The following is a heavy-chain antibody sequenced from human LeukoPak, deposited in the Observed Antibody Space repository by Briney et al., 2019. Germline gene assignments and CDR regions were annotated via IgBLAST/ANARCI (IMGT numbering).Heavy chain of an antibody. CDR1: GYTFTSYG. V-gene: IGHV1-18*04. CDR2: ISAYNGNT. CDR3: ARELIAVAGTSYDY. D-gene: IGHD6-19*01. Sequence: ASAKVSCKASGYTFTSYGISWVRQAPGQGLEWMGWISAYNGNTNYAQKLQGRVTMTTDTSTSTAYMELRSLRSDDTAVYYCARELIAVAGTSYDYWGQGTLVTVSS. J-gene: IGHJ4*02.